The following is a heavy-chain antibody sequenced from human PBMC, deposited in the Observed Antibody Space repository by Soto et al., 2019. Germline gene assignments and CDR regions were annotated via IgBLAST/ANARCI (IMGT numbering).Heavy chain of an antibody. V-gene: IGHV4-38-2*02. D-gene: IGHD6-19*01. CDR1: GDSISSGSY. CDR3: ARVHVMVVAGSTFDY. CDR2: IYHGGTT. J-gene: IGHJ4*03. Sequence: PSETLSLTCTVSGDSISSGSYWGWIRQPPGEGPEWIASIYHGGTTFYNPSLKSRISISVDTSKNQFSLRLTSVTAADTATYYCARVHVMVVAGSTFDYWDPGTLVTVSS.